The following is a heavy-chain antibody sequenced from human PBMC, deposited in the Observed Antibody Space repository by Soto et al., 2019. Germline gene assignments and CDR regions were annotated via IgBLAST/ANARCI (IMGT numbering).Heavy chain of an antibody. J-gene: IGHJ4*02. CDR2: ISAYNGNT. D-gene: IGHD6-13*01. Sequence: ASVKVSCKASGYTFTSYGISWVRQAPGQGLEWMGWISAYNGNTNYAQKLQGRVTMTTDTSTSTAYMELRSLRSDDTAVYYCARDFPAPAVAAADLFAYSGRGTLVLGSS. CDR1: GYTFTSYG. V-gene: IGHV1-18*04. CDR3: ARDFPAPAVAAADLFAY.